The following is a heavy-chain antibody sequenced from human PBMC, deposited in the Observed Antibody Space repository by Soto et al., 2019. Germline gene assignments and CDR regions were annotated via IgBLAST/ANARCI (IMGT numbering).Heavy chain of an antibody. D-gene: IGHD3-16*01. CDR1: GYTFTSYA. CDR2: INAGNGNT. Sequence: ASVKVSCKASGYTFTSYAMHWVRQAPGQRLERMGWINAGNGNTKYSQKFQGRVTITRDTSASTAYMEQSSLRSNDTAVYFCAMVDVYVTPSPXDVWGQGTTVTVS. J-gene: IGHJ6*02. V-gene: IGHV1-3*01. CDR3: AMVDVYVTPSPXDV.